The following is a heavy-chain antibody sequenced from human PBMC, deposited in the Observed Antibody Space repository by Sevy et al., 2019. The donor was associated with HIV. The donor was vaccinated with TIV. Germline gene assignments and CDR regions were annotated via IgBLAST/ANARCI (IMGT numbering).Heavy chain of an antibody. CDR1: GFTVSDNY. Sequence: GGSLRLSCAASGFTVSDNYMAWVRLAPGKGLEWVSFIDSDGSAYYADSVKGRFTISRDNVKNTLYLQINALRAEDTGLYFCARDRYYDASGYYYYYYGMDVWGQGTTVTVSS. CDR3: ARDRYYDASGYYYYYYGMDV. D-gene: IGHD3-22*01. J-gene: IGHJ6*02. V-gene: IGHV3-66*01. CDR2: IDSDGSA.